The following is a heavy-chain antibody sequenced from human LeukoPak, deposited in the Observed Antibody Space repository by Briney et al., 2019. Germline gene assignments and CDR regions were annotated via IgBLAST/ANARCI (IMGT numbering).Heavy chain of an antibody. CDR2: IYYSGST. V-gene: IGHV4-59*13. CDR3: ASLAAAGTGNDY. J-gene: IGHJ4*02. D-gene: IGHD6-13*01. CDR1: GGSINNYY. Sequence: PSETLSLTCTVSGGSINNYYWSGIRQPPGQAAEWIGYIYYSGSTNYNPARKSRVTISVETSKNQVSLKLSSVTAADTAVYYCASLAAAGTGNDYWGQGTLVTGSS.